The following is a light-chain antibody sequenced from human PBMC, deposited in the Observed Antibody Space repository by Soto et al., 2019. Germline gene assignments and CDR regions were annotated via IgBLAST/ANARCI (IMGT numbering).Light chain of an antibody. CDR1: QSISSW. V-gene: IGKV1-5*01. CDR2: DAS. J-gene: IGKJ1*01. CDR3: QQCGGVPLT. Sequence: GDRVTITCRASQSISSWLAWYQQKPGKAPKLLIYDASSLESGVPSRFSGSGSGTEFTLTISSLQPDDFAVYYCQQCGGVPLTFGQGTKVDI.